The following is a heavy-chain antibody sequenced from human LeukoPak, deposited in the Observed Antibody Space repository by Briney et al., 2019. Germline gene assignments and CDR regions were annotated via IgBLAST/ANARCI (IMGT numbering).Heavy chain of an antibody. CDR1: GFTFSSYS. CDR2: ISSSSSTI. Sequence: GGSLRLSCAASGFTFSSYSMNWVRQAPGKELEWVSYISSSSSTIYYADSVKGRFTISRDNSKNTLYLQMNSLRAEDMAVYYCARDPPGSSGEFDIWGQGTMVTVSS. CDR3: ARDPPGSSGEFDI. V-gene: IGHV3-48*01. D-gene: IGHD1-14*01. J-gene: IGHJ3*02.